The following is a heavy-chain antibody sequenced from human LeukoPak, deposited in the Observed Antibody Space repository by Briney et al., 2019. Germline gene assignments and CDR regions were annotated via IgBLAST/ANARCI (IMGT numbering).Heavy chain of an antibody. V-gene: IGHV4-4*09. Sequence: SSETLSLTCTVSGGSISSYYWSWIRQPPGKGLEWIGYIYTSGSTNYNPSLKSRATISVDTSKNQFSLKLSSVTAADTAVYYCARGVRKQPYYYYYMDVWGKGTTVTVSS. CDR1: GGSISSYY. D-gene: IGHD6-13*01. CDR3: ARGVRKQPYYYYYMDV. CDR2: IYTSGST. J-gene: IGHJ6*03.